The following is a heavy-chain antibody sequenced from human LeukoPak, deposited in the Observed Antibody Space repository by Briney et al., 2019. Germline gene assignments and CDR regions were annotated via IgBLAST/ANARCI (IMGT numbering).Heavy chain of an antibody. V-gene: IGHV1-69*13. CDR3: ARPGVGRPLDACDI. Sequence: SVKVSCKASGGTFTSYAISWVRHAPGQGLDWMGGLIPIFGTANYAQQFQGRVTIPSEESTRTAYMELSSLRSEHTAVYYFARPGVGRPLDACDIWGQGTIVSVSS. CDR2: LIPIFGTA. D-gene: IGHD3-10*01. J-gene: IGHJ3*02. CDR1: GGTFTSYA.